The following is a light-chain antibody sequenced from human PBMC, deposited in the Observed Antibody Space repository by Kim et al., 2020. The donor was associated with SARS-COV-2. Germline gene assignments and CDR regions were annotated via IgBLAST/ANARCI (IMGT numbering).Light chain of an antibody. CDR3: QHYQSYSQTLT. V-gene: IGKV1-5*03. J-gene: IGKJ1*01. Sequence: VGDTVTITCRASQNIGGWLAWYQQRPGRAPKVLIYRTSTLQTWVPSRFSGSGSGTEFTLTISGLQPGDFATYYCQHYQSYSQTLTFGQGTKVDIK. CDR2: RTS. CDR1: QNIGGW.